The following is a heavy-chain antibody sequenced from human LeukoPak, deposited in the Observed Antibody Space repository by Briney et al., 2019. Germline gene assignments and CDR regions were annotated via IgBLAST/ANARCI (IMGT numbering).Heavy chain of an antibody. V-gene: IGHV4-34*01. J-gene: IGHJ4*02. CDR2: INHSGST. CDR1: GGSFSDCY. Sequence: PSETLSLTCAIYGGSFSDCYWSWIRQPPGKGLEWIGEINHSGSTNYNPSLKSRVTISVDTSKNQFSLKLSSVTAADTAVYYCAREGTIYDSSGYNLDYWGQGTLVTVPS. D-gene: IGHD3-22*01. CDR3: AREGTIYDSSGYNLDY.